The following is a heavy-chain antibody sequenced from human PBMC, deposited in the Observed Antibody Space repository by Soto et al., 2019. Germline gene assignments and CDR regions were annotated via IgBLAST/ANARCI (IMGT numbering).Heavy chain of an antibody. D-gene: IGHD4-4*01. Sequence: ASVKVSCKASGYTFTGYYMHWVRQAPGQGLEWMGWINPNSGSTNYAQKFQGWVTMTRDTSISTAYMELSRLRSDDTAVYYCAGDGDSNYDYYGMDVWGQGTTVTVSS. CDR3: AGDGDSNYDYYGMDV. V-gene: IGHV1-2*04. CDR2: INPNSGST. J-gene: IGHJ6*02. CDR1: GYTFTGYY.